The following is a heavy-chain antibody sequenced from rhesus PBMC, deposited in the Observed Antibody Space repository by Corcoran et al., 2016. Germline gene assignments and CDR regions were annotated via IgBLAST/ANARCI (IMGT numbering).Heavy chain of an antibody. V-gene: IGHV4-80*01. CDR1: GGSFSSCW. D-gene: IGHD1-26*01. CDR3: ARLDRRKRGYNSLDI. CDR2: INGESGTT. J-gene: IGHJ5-2*02. Sequence: QVQLQESGPGLVKPSETLSLTCAASGGSFSSCWWNWIRQPPGRGLDGIGEINGESGTTNYNPSLKSRVSISKDAAKNQFSLKLTSVTAADTAVYHCARLDRRKRGYNSLDIWGRGVLVTVSS.